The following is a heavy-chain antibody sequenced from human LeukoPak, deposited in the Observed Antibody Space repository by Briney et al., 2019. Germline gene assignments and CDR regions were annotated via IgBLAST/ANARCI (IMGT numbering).Heavy chain of an antibody. CDR3: AVNSWGSGFYL. Sequence: GGSLRLSCAASGFTFSSYWMSWVRQAPGKGLEWVANIKQDGSEKYYVDSVKGRFTISRDNAKNSLYLQMNSLRAEDTALYYCAVNSWGSGFYLWGQGALVTVSS. D-gene: IGHD3-22*01. CDR2: IKQDGSEK. V-gene: IGHV3-7*01. CDR1: GFTFSSYW. J-gene: IGHJ4*02.